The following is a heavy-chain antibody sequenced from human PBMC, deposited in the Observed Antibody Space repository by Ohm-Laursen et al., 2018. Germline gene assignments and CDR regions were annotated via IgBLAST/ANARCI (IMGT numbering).Heavy chain of an antibody. V-gene: IGHV3-9*01. Sequence: SLRLSCAASGFTFDNYAMHWVRQAPGKGLEWVSGISWNNGYIGYADSVKGRFTIPRDNAKNSLYLQMNSLRAEDTALYYCAKMVGAWDFFDYWGQGTLVTVSS. CDR2: ISWNNGYI. J-gene: IGHJ4*02. D-gene: IGHD1-26*01. CDR1: GFTFDNYA. CDR3: AKMVGAWDFFDY.